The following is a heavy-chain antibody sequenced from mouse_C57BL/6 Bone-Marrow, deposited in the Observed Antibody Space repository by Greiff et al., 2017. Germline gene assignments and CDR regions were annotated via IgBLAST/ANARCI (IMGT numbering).Heavy chain of an antibody. CDR3: ASIITTVVATRYFDV. D-gene: IGHD1-1*01. CDR1: GFNIKNTY. J-gene: IGHJ1*03. CDR2: IDPANGNT. Sequence: VQLQQSVAELVRPGASVKLSCTASGFNIKNTYMHWVKQRPEQGLEWIGRIDPANGNTKYAPKFQGKATITADTSSNTAYLQLSSLTSEDTAIYYCASIITTVVATRYFDVWGTGTTVTVSS. V-gene: IGHV14-3*01.